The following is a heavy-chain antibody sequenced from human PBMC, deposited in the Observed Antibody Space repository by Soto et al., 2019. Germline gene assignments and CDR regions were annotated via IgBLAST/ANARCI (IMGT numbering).Heavy chain of an antibody. Sequence: SETLSRTCIVSGGSISWSYWSWIRQSPGKGLEWLGYVYYTGSTNYSPSLRSRVSISVDTSKNEFSLRLSSVTAADTAVYFCARSVAVPGAHIDYWGQGTQVTVSS. V-gene: IGHV4-59*01. J-gene: IGHJ4*02. CDR2: VYYTGST. CDR3: ARSVAVPGAHIDY. D-gene: IGHD6-19*01. CDR1: GGSISWSY.